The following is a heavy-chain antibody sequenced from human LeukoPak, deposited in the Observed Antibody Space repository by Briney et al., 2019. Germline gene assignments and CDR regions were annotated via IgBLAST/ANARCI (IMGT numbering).Heavy chain of an antibody. V-gene: IGHV3-15*01. D-gene: IGHD3-3*01. CDR1: GFTFSNAW. CDR2: IKSKTDGGTT. Sequence: PGGSLRLSCAASGFTFSNAWMSWVRQAPGKGLEWVGRIKSKTDGGTTDYAAPVQGRFTISRDDSKNTLYLQMNSLKTEDTAVYYCTTEGYDFWCGYFRFVFDYWGQGTLVTVSS. CDR3: TTEGYDFWCGYFRFVFDY. J-gene: IGHJ4*02.